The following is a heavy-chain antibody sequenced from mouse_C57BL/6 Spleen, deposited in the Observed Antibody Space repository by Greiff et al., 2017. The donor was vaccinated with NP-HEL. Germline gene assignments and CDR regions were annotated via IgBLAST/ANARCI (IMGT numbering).Heavy chain of an antibody. Sequence: EVKLMESGGGLVKPGGSLKLSCAASGFTFSDYGMHWVRQAPEKGLEWVAYISSGSSTIYYADTVKGRFTISRDNAKNTLFLQMTSLRSEDTAMYYCARNYDYDDHYFDYWGQGTTLTVSS. D-gene: IGHD2-4*01. CDR1: GFTFSDYG. V-gene: IGHV5-17*01. CDR2: ISSGSSTI. CDR3: ARNYDYDDHYFDY. J-gene: IGHJ2*01.